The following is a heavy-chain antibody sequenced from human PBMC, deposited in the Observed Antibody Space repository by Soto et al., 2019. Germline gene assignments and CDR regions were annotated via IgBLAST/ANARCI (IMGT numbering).Heavy chain of an antibody. J-gene: IGHJ5*02. CDR3: ARVLTFPYYDILTGYSTPLRWFDP. V-gene: IGHV4-4*02. CDR1: GGSISSSNW. Sequence: SETLSLTCAVSGGSISSSNWWSWVRQPPGKGLEWIGEIYHSGSTNYNPSLKSRVTTSVDKSKNQFSLKLSSVTAADTAVYYCARVLTFPYYDILTGYSTPLRWFDPWGQGTLVTVSS. D-gene: IGHD3-9*01. CDR2: IYHSGST.